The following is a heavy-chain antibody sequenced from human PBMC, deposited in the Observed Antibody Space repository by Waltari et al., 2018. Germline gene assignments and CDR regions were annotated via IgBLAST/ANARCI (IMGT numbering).Heavy chain of an antibody. J-gene: IGHJ3*02. V-gene: IGHV3-7*01. CDR3: ARDIAAAATDAFDI. CDR2: IKQDGSEK. D-gene: IGHD6-13*01. Sequence: EVQLVESGGGLVQPGGSLRLSCAASGFTFSSYWMSWVRQAPGKGLEWVANIKQDGSEKYYVDSVKGRFTISRDNAKNSLYLQMNSLRAEDTAVYYCARDIAAAATDAFDIWGQGTMVTVSS. CDR1: GFTFSSYW.